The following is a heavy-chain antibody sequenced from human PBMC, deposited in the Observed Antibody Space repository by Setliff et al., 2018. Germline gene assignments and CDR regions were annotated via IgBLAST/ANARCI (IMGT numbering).Heavy chain of an antibody. CDR1: GYTFTSYY. D-gene: IGHD3-3*01. Sequence: ASVKVSCKASGYTFTSYYMHWVRQAPGQGLEWMGIINPSGGGTSYAQKFQGRVKITADKSTSTAYMELSSLRSEDTAVYYWARELPRTIFGVVIDYWGQGTLVTV. J-gene: IGHJ4*02. CDR3: ARELPRTIFGVVIDY. V-gene: IGHV1-46*01. CDR2: INPSGGGT.